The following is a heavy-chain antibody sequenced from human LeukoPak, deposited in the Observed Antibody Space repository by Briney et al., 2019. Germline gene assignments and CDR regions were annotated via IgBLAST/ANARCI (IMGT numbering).Heavy chain of an antibody. CDR1: GFTFSSYA. Sequence: GGSLRLSCAASGFTFSSYAMSWVRPAPGKGLEWVSAIGGSGGSTYYADSVKGRFTISRDNSKNTLYLQMNSLRAEDTAVYYCANSPYSSSSEWFDPWGQGTLVTVSS. CDR3: ANSPYSSSSEWFDP. J-gene: IGHJ5*02. D-gene: IGHD6-6*01. CDR2: IGGSGGST. V-gene: IGHV3-23*01.